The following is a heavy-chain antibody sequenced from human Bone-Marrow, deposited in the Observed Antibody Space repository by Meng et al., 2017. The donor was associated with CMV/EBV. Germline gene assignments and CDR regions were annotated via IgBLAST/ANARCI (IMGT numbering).Heavy chain of an antibody. CDR1: DSLSSSHW. Sequence: DSLSSSHWWSWVRQPPGKGLEWIGEIYHGGSTNYNPSLKSRVTMFLVKSKNQFSLKLTSVTAADTAVYYCARSALDDYSNLNYFDYWGQGTLVTVSS. D-gene: IGHD4-11*01. CDR3: ARSALDDYSNLNYFDY. V-gene: IGHV4-4*02. CDR2: IYHGGST. J-gene: IGHJ4*02.